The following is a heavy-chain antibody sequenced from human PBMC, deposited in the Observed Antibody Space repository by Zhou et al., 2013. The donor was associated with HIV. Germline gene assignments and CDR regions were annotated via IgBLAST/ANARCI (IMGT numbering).Heavy chain of an antibody. D-gene: IGHD2-2*01. CDR3: ARDGGYCSSTSCYDLSYYYYMDV. J-gene: IGHJ6*03. V-gene: IGHV1-69*05. CDR2: IIPIFGTA. Sequence: QVQLVQSGAEVKKPGSSVKVSCKASGGTFSSYAISWVRQAPGQGLEWMGGIIPIFGTANYAQKFQGRVTITTDESTSTAYMELSSLRSEDTAVYYCARDGGYCSSTSCYDLSYYYYMDVWGKGTTVTVSS. CDR1: GGTFSSYA.